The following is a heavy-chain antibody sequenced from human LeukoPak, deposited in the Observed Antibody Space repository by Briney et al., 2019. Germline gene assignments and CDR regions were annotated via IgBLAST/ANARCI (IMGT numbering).Heavy chain of an antibody. CDR1: GFTFSSYS. CDR2: ISSSSSYI. CDR3: AKFYAGASDGNY. J-gene: IGHJ4*02. Sequence: PGGSLRLSCAASGFTFSSYSMNWVRQAPGKGLEWVSSISSSSSYIYYADSVKGRFTISRDNSKNTLYLQMNSLRAEDTAVYYCAKFYAGASDGNYWGQGTLVTVSS. V-gene: IGHV3-21*04. D-gene: IGHD5/OR15-5a*01.